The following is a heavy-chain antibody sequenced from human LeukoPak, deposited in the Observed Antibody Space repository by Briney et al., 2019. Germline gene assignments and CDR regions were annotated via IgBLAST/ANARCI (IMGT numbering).Heavy chain of an antibody. J-gene: IGHJ3*02. V-gene: IGHV3-48*03. CDR3: ARDSQRDSDDCFDM. CDR2: ISSSSSTI. CDR1: GFTFSVYE. D-gene: IGHD5-18*01. Sequence: GGSPRLSCTASGFTFSVYEMNWVRQAPGKGLEWVSYISSSSSTIYYADPVKGRFTVSRDNAKNSLYLQVNSLRAEDTAVYYCARDSQRDSDDCFDMWGQGTLVTVSS.